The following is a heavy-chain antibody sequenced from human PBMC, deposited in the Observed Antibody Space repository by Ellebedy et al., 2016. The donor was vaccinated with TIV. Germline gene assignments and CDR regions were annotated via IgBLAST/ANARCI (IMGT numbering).Heavy chain of an antibody. V-gene: IGHV3-7*01. CDR2: IKQDGSEK. CDR3: ARGTVIVVVSRFDY. D-gene: IGHD3-22*01. Sequence: GGSLRLXXVASGFTFSRYWMSWVRQAPGKGLEWVANIKQDGSEKYYVDSVKGRFTISRDNAKNSLYLQMNSLRAEDTAVYYCARGTVIVVVSRFDYWGQGTLVTVSS. CDR1: GFTFSRYW. J-gene: IGHJ4*02.